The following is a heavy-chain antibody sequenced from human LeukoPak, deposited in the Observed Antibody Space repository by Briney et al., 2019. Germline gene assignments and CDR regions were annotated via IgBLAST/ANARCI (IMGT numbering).Heavy chain of an antibody. V-gene: IGHV4-61*02. Sequence: SETLSLTCTVSGGSISSGSYYWSWIRQPAGKGLEWLGRIFTSGSTNYNPSLKSRVTISVDTSKNQFSLKLTSVTAADTALYYCARGRSDILTAYYIWGQGTLVTVSS. J-gene: IGHJ4*02. CDR1: GGSISSGSYY. D-gene: IGHD3-9*01. CDR3: ARGRSDILTAYYI. CDR2: IFTSGST.